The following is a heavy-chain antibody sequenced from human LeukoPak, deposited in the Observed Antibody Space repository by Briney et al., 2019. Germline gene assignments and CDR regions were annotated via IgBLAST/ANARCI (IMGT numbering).Heavy chain of an antibody. CDR1: GFTFSDFA. J-gene: IGHJ3*02. Sequence: GGSLRLSCAASGFTFSDFAMTWVRQATGKGLEWVSSIDAAGTYYADSAKGRFTISRDNSKNTVYLQLNSLRVDDTAVYYCAKNRGPLDIRGQGTMVIVSS. CDR2: IDAAGT. D-gene: IGHD3-10*01. V-gene: IGHV3-23*01. CDR3: AKNRGPLDI.